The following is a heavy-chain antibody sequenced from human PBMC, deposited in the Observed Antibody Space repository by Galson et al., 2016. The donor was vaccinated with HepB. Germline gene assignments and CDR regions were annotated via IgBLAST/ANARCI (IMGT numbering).Heavy chain of an antibody. CDR2: INERGSVW. CDR1: GFSISDYW. D-gene: IGHD1-26*01. J-gene: IGHJ4*02. CDR3: AREYKRVGASFNY. V-gene: IGHV3-74*01. Sequence: SLRLSCAGSGFSISDYWIHWVRQAPGKGLVWVSRINERGSVWGYADSVKGRFTISKDNVKNTVYLQMTSLSAEDTAIYYCAREYKRVGASFNYWGQGTLVTVFS.